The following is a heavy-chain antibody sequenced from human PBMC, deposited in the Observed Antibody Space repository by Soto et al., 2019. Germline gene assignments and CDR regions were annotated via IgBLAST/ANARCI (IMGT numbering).Heavy chain of an antibody. CDR1: GFIFSNAW. J-gene: IGHJ6*02. CDR3: TTDLPGGPLDV. V-gene: IGHV3-15*07. CDR2: IKSKSDGGTT. D-gene: IGHD3-10*01. Sequence: ELQVVESGGGLVEPGGSLRLSCAGSGFIFSNAWMSWVRQAPGKGLEWVGRIKSKSDGGTTDYGAPVKGRFTISRDDSKPTVYLQMNSLKTEDTAVYYCTTDLPGGPLDVWGQGTTVTVSS.